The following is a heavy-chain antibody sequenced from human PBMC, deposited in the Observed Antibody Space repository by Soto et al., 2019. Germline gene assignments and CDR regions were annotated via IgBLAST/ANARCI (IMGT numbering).Heavy chain of an antibody. D-gene: IGHD6-13*01. Sequence: PSETLSLTCTVSGGSISSGDYYWSWIRQPPGKGLEWIGSIYYSGSTYYNPSLKSRVTISVDTSKNQFSLKLNSVTAAVTAVYYCASRHSSPYFDYWGQGTLVTVSS. CDR2: IYYSGST. J-gene: IGHJ4*02. CDR3: ASRHSSPYFDY. CDR1: GGSISSGDYY. V-gene: IGHV4-30-4*01.